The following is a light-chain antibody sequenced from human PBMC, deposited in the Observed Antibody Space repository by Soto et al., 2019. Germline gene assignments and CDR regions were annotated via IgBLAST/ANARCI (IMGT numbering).Light chain of an antibody. Sequence: QAVVTQEPSLTVSPGGTVTLTCASSTGAVTSGYYPNWFQQKPGQAPRALIYSTINKHSWTPARFAGSLLGGKAALTLSGVQPVGEAEYYCLLYDGGGVVFGGGTKLTVL. CDR2: STI. V-gene: IGLV7-43*01. CDR1: TGAVTSGYY. J-gene: IGLJ2*01. CDR3: LLYDGGGVV.